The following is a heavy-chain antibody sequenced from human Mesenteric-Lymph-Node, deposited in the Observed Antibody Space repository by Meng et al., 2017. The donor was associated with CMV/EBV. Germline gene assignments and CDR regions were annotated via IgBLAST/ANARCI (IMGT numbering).Heavy chain of an antibody. CDR1: GFTFDDYA. D-gene: IGHD2-2*01. J-gene: IGHJ5*02. Sequence: GESPKISGAASGFTFDDYAMHWVRQAPGKGLEWVSLISWDGGSAYYADSVKGRFTISRDNSKNSLYLQMNSLRAEDTALYYCAKAGRYCSSTSCFGHNWFDPWGQGTLVTVSS. CDR2: ISWDGGSA. V-gene: IGHV3-43D*03. CDR3: AKAGRYCSSTSCFGHNWFDP.